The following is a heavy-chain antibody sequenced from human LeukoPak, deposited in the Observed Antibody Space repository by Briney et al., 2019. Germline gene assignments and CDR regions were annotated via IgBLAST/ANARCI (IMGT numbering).Heavy chain of an antibody. Sequence: GGSLRLSCVASGVIFSRYEMNWVRQAPGKGLEWASYISTSGSGTYYADSVKGRFTVSRDNAKNSLYLQMNSLRAEDTAVYYCARRGFYDTSGYLFDYWGQGTLVTVSS. J-gene: IGHJ4*02. CDR3: ARRGFYDTSGYLFDY. CDR1: GVIFSRYE. CDR2: ISTSGSGT. D-gene: IGHD3-22*01. V-gene: IGHV3-48*03.